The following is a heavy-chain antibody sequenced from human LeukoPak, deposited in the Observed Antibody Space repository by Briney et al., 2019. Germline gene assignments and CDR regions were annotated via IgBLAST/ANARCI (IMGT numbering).Heavy chain of an antibody. CDR3: ASLRAVAGNSPLDY. V-gene: IGHV3-23*01. J-gene: IGHJ4*02. Sequence: PGGSLRLSCAASGFTFSSYAMSWVRQAPGKGLEWVSTISGSGGSTYYADAVKGRFTISRDNSKNTLYLQMNGLRAEDTAVYYCASLRAVAGNSPLDYWGQGTLVTVSS. CDR1: GFTFSSYA. D-gene: IGHD6-19*01. CDR2: ISGSGGST.